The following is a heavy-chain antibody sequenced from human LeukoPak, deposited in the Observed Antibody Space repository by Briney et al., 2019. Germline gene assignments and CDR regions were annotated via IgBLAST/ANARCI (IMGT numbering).Heavy chain of an antibody. V-gene: IGHV4-39*01. Sequence: SETLSLTCTVSGGSISSSSYYWGWIRQPPGKGLEWIGRIYYSGSTYYNPSLKSRVTISVDTSKNQYSLRLSSVTAADTAVYYCARLRKEEPNYFDYWGQGTLVTVSS. D-gene: IGHD1-14*01. CDR2: IYYSGST. CDR1: GGSISSSSYY. CDR3: ARLRKEEPNYFDY. J-gene: IGHJ4*02.